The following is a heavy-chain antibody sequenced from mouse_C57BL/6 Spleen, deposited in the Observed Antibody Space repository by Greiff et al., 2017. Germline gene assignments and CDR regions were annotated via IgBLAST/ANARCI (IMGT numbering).Heavy chain of an antibody. CDR1: GYTFTSYW. CDR2: IYPGSGST. CDR3: ALDDYGSSHWYFDV. D-gene: IGHD1-1*01. J-gene: IGHJ1*03. Sequence: QVQLQQPGAELVKPGASVKMSCKASGYTFTSYWITWVKQRPGQGLEWIGDIYPGSGSTNYNEKFKSKATLTVDTSSSTAYMQLSSLTSEDSAVYYGALDDYGSSHWYFDVWGTGTTVTVSS. V-gene: IGHV1-55*01.